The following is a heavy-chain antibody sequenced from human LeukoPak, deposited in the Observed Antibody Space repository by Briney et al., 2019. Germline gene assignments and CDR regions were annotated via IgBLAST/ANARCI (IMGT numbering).Heavy chain of an antibody. D-gene: IGHD3-22*01. CDR3: ARDRMSSGYYVTYYYYGMDV. V-gene: IGHV4-59*01. CDR2: IYYSGST. CDR1: GGSISSYY. Sequence: SETLSLTCTVSGGSISSYYWSWIRQPPGKGLEWIGYIYYSGSTNYNPSLKSRVTISVDTSKNQFSLKLSSVTAADTAVYYCARDRMSSGYYVTYYYYGMDVWGQGTTVTVSS. J-gene: IGHJ6*02.